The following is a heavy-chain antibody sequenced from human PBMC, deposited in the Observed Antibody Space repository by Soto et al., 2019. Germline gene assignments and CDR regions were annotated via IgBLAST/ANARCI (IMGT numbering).Heavy chain of an antibody. Sequence: PSETLSLTCTVSGGSISTYYWSWIRQPPGGTLEWIGYIYASGATTYNPSLESRVTMSVDMPNNEFSLELTSLTAADTAVYYCARSHSFDGSIYHYYFDFWRQGTLVTVSS. CDR1: GGSISTYY. V-gene: IGHV4-59*01. J-gene: IGHJ4*02. CDR2: IYASGAT. D-gene: IGHD3-10*01. CDR3: ARSHSFDGSIYHYYFDF.